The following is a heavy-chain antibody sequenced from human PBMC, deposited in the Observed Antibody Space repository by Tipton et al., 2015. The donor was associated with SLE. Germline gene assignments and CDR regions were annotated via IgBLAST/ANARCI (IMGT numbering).Heavy chain of an antibody. D-gene: IGHD6-13*01. Sequence: TLSLTCTVSGGSIGSFYWTWIRQSPEKGLEWIGYIYYSGSTIHNPSLKSRVTMSVDTSKNQFSLKLSSVTAADTAVYYCARILAAAGTGGYWGQGTLVTVSS. V-gene: IGHV4-59*08. CDR3: ARILAAAGTGGY. CDR2: IYYSGST. J-gene: IGHJ4*02. CDR1: GGSIGSFY.